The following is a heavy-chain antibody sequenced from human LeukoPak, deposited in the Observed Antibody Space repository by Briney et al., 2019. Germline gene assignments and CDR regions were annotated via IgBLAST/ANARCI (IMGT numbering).Heavy chain of an antibody. J-gene: IGHJ4*02. V-gene: IGHV4-59*08. CDR3: ARGHYYDGSGHDY. CDR2: LHENGDT. D-gene: IGHD3-22*01. Sequence: SETLSLTCSVSGGSISGYYWSWIRQSPGKGLEWIAYLHENGDTNYNPSLKSRVTISADMSKMQFSLNLRSVTAADAAVYYCARGHYYDGSGHDYWGQGTLVTVSS. CDR1: GGSISGYY.